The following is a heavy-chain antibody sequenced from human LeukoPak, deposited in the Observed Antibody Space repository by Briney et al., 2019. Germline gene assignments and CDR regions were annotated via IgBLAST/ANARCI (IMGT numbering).Heavy chain of an antibody. Sequence: GGSLRLSCAASGFTFSSYSMNWVRQAPGKGLEWVSSISSSSSYIYYADSVKGRFTISRDNAKNSLYLQMNSLRAEDTAVYYCARVAGGPPEWLRFMNSYGMDVWGQGTTVTVSS. CDR2: ISSSSSYI. J-gene: IGHJ6*02. CDR1: GFTFSSYS. V-gene: IGHV3-21*01. D-gene: IGHD5-12*01. CDR3: ARVAGGPPEWLRFMNSYGMDV.